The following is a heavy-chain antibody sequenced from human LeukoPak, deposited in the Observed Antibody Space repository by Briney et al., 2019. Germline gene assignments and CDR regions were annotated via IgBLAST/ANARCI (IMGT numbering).Heavy chain of an antibody. D-gene: IGHD6-13*01. J-gene: IGHJ6*03. Sequence: GESLKISCKGSGYTFSNYWIGWVRQMPGKGLEWMGIMNPGESDIIYSPSSQGQVSISADKSISTAYLQWSSLKASDTAMYYCARHDSSSYYMDVWGKGTTVTVSS. V-gene: IGHV5-51*01. CDR1: GYTFSNYW. CDR3: ARHDSSSYYMDV. CDR2: MNPGESDI.